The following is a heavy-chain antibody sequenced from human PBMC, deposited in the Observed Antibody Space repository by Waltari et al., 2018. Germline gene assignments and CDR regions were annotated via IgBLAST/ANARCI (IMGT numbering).Heavy chain of an antibody. J-gene: IGHJ5*02. V-gene: IGHV4-34*01. CDR1: GGSFSGYY. CDR2: INHSGST. Sequence: QVQLQQWGAGLLKPSETLSLTCAVYGGSFSGYYWSWIRQPPGKGREWIGEINHSGSTNYNPSLKSRVTISVDTSKNQFSLKLSSVTAADTAVYYCARGVRWLRPPALHNWFDPWGQGTLVTVSS. D-gene: IGHD5-12*01. CDR3: ARGVRWLRPPALHNWFDP.